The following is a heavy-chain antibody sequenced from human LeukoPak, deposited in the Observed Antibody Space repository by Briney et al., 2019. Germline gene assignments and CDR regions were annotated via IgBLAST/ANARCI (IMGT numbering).Heavy chain of an antibody. CDR2: IYYSGST. V-gene: IGHV4-59*01. Sequence: SETLSLTCTVSGGSISSYYWSWLRQPPGKGLEWIGYIYYSGSTNYNPSLKSRVTISVDTSKSQFSLKLSSVTAADTAVYYCARSITMVRGVPDAFDIWGQGTMVTVSS. CDR3: ARSITMVRGVPDAFDI. D-gene: IGHD3-10*01. J-gene: IGHJ3*02. CDR1: GGSISSYY.